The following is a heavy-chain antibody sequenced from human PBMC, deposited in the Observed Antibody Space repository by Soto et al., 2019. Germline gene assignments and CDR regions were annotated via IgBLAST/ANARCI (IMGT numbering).Heavy chain of an antibody. V-gene: IGHV1-2*04. CDR1: GYTFTGYY. D-gene: IGHD3-22*01. CDR3: ARELGSGYYSYYYYYGMDV. J-gene: IGHJ6*02. Sequence: GASVKVSCKASGYTFTGYYMHWVRQAPGQGLEWMGWINPNSGGTNYAQKFQGWVTMTRDTSISTAYMELSRLRSDDTAVYYCARELGSGYYSYYYYYGMDVWGQGTTVTAP. CDR2: INPNSGGT.